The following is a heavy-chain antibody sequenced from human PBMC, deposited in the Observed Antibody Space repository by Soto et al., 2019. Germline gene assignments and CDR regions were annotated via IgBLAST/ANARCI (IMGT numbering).Heavy chain of an antibody. V-gene: IGHV5-10-1*01. CDR1: GYSFAGYW. J-gene: IGHJ3*02. CDR2: IDPSDSQT. Sequence: PGESLKISCKGSGYSFAGYWITWVRQKPGKGLEWMGRIDPSDSQTYYSPSFRGHVTISVTKSITTVFLQWSSLRASDTAMYYCARLSYGGNPRYAFDIWGQGTMVTVSS. D-gene: IGHD4-17*01. CDR3: ARLSYGGNPRYAFDI.